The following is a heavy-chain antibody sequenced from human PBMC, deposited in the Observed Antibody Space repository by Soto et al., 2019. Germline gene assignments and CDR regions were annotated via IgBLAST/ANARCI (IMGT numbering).Heavy chain of an antibody. CDR1: AFTFSTYW. J-gene: IGHJ6*02. CDR2: IKEDGSEK. CDR3: ARGWGYFDSSGFPYLYAMDV. Sequence: GGSLRLSCAASAFTFSTYWLSWVRQPPGKGLEWVANIKEDGSEKYYVDSVEGRFTISRDNAKNSLYLQMTSLRAEDTALYYCARGWGYFDSSGFPYLYAMDVWGQGTTVTVSS. D-gene: IGHD3-22*01. V-gene: IGHV3-7*01.